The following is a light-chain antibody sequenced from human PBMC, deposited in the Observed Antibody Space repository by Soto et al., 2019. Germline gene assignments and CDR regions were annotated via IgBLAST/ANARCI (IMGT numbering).Light chain of an antibody. J-gene: IGLJ1*01. CDR2: EVT. CDR3: ASFAGTFYV. V-gene: IGLV2-8*01. Sequence: QSALTQPPSSSGSPGQSVTISCTGTSNDVDGYNFVSWYQHHPGKAPKVVIYEVTKRPSGVPDRFSGSKSGNTASLTVSGLHAEDEADYYCASFAGTFYVFGTGTKVTVL. CDR1: SNDVDGYNF.